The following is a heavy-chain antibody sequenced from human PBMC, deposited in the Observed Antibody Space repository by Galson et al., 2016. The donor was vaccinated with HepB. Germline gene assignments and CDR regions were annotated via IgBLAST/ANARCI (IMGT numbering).Heavy chain of an antibody. CDR1: GFIFNNYA. CDR2: ISDDGSNK. D-gene: IGHD5-24*01. J-gene: IGHJ6*02. V-gene: IGHV3-30-3*01. CDR3: ARPRRWPQYYYGLDV. Sequence: SLRLSCAASGFIFNNYAMHWVRQAPGRGLEWVAVISDDGSNKYYADSVKGRFTISRDNSKNTLYPQMNSLRREDTAVYYCARPRRWPQYYYGLDVWGQGTTVTVSS.